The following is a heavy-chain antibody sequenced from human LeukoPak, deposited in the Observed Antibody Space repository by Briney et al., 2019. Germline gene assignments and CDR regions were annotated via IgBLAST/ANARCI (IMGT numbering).Heavy chain of an antibody. CDR3: ARDGHRRYHYSSSGREDAFDI. J-gene: IGHJ3*02. CDR1: GYTFTNYG. D-gene: IGHD3-22*01. CDR2: ISAYNGHT. V-gene: IGHV1-18*01. Sequence: ASVKVSCKASGYTFTNYGISWVRQAPGQGLEWMGWISAYNGHTKYAQKVQGRVTMTRDTSTSTAYMELRSLRSDDTAVYYCARDGHRRYHYSSSGREDAFDIWGQGTMVTVSS.